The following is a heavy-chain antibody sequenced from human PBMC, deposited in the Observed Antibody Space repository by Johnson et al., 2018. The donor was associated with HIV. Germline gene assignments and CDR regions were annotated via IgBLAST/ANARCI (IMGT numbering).Heavy chain of an antibody. CDR1: GFSFSSYA. J-gene: IGHJ3*02. Sequence: QMLLVESGGGVVQPGRSLRLSCAASGFSFSSYAMHWVRQSPGKGLEWVAVIWYDGSNKYYADSVKGRFTISRDNSKNTLYLQMNSLRAEDTAVYYCARVRTYNWNDVHAFDIWGQGTMVTVSS. CDR2: IWYDGSNK. V-gene: IGHV3-33*08. D-gene: IGHD1-20*01. CDR3: ARVRTYNWNDVHAFDI.